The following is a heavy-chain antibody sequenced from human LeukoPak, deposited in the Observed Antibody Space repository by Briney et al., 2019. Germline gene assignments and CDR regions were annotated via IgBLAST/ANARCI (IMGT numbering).Heavy chain of an antibody. CDR3: AKGSYYYGSGSSTV. Sequence: PGGSLRLSCAASGFTFSSYAMSWVRQAPGKGLEWVSAISGSGGSTYYADSVKGRFTISRDNSKNTLYLQMNSLRAEDTAVYYCAKGSYYYGSGSSTVGGQGTLVTVSS. CDR2: ISGSGGST. CDR1: GFTFSSYA. V-gene: IGHV3-23*01. D-gene: IGHD3-10*01. J-gene: IGHJ4*02.